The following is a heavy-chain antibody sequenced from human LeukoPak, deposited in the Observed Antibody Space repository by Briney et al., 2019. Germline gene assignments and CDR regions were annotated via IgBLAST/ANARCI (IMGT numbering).Heavy chain of an antibody. J-gene: IGHJ5*02. V-gene: IGHV3-53*01. CDR2: IYSGGST. D-gene: IGHD3-22*01. CDR1: GFTVSSDS. CDR3: ARDSWMSYYDSSGYYRNWFDP. Sequence: TGGSLRLSCTVSGFTVSSDSMSWVRQAPGKGLEWVSFIYSGGSTHYSDSVKSRFTISRDNAKNSLYLQMNSLRAEDTAVYYCARDSWMSYYDSSGYYRNWFDPWGQGTLVTVSS.